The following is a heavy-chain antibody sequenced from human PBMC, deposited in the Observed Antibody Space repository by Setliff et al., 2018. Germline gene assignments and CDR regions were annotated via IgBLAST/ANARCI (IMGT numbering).Heavy chain of an antibody. CDR3: ARAHGATTTFYYYMDV. D-gene: IGHD1-1*01. J-gene: IGHJ6*03. CDR1: VGTFSGYA. V-gene: IGHV1-69*13. CDR2: IIPIYGAA. Sequence: GASVKVSCKVSVGTFSGYAITWVRRAPGQGLEWVGGIIPIYGAANYARKFQGRVTITADESTNTAYMELSSLKYEDTAVYFCARAHGATTTFYYYMDVWGKGTTVTVSS.